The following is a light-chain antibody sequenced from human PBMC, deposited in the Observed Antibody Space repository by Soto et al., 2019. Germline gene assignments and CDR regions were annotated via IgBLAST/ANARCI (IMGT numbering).Light chain of an antibody. V-gene: IGKV1-5*03. Sequence: DIQMTQSPSTLSASVGDRVTITCRASQTISTWLAWYQQKPGQAPKLLIYKASTLQTGVQSRFSGSGSGADFTLTISSLQPEDFGTYYCQQYTSYYTFGQGTKLEIK. CDR1: QTISTW. J-gene: IGKJ2*01. CDR3: QQYTSYYT. CDR2: KAS.